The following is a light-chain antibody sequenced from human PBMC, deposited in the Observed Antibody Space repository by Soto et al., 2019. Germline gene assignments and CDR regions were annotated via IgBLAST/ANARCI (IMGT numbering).Light chain of an antibody. CDR2: DAS. CDR3: QQYKSYSTT. Sequence: DIQMTQSPSTLSASVGDRVTITCRASQSISSWLAWYQQKPGKAPKLLIYDASSLESGVPSRFSGSGSGTEFTLTISSLQTDDFATYYCQQYKSYSTTFGQGTKLEIK. CDR1: QSISSW. J-gene: IGKJ2*01. V-gene: IGKV1-5*01.